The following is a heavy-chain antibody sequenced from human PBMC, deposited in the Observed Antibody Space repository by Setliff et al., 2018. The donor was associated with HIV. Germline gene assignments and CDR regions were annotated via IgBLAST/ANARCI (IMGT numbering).Heavy chain of an antibody. CDR1: GYPISSGYF. CDR2: MFHSGST. CDR3: ASETDSSGWFFDY. Sequence: PSETLSLTCAVSGYPISSGYFWAWIRQPPGKGLEWIGSMFHSGSTYYNPSLRRRVTLSLDRSDNHFSLNLSSVTAADPSVYYCASETDSSGWFFDYWGQGTLVTVSS. V-gene: IGHV4-38-2*01. D-gene: IGHD6-19*01. J-gene: IGHJ4*02.